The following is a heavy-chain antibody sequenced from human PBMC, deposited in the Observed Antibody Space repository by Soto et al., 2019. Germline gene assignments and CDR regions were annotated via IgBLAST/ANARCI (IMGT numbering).Heavy chain of an antibody. J-gene: IGHJ4*02. CDR2: IIPIFGTA. Sequence: ASVKVSCKASGGTFSSYAISWVRQAPGQGLEWMGGIIPIFGTANYAQKFQGRVTITADESTSTAYMELSSLRSEDTAVYYCARGRDGYNHAFDYWGQGTPVTVSS. D-gene: IGHD5-12*01. V-gene: IGHV1-69*13. CDR1: GGTFSSYA. CDR3: ARGRDGYNHAFDY.